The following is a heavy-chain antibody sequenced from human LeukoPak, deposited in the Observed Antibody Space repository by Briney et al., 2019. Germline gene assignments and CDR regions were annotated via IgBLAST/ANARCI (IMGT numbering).Heavy chain of an antibody. V-gene: IGHV3-66*01. Sequence: PGGSLRLSCAVSGITVSRDYMSWVRQAPGKGLEWVSLIYSGGSAYYADSVKGRFTISRDNSKNTLDLQMNSLRAEDTAVYYCAISPSVAPLAFVYWGQGTVVTVSS. CDR2: IYSGGSA. D-gene: IGHD5-12*01. CDR3: AISPSVAPLAFVY. J-gene: IGHJ4*02. CDR1: GITVSRDY.